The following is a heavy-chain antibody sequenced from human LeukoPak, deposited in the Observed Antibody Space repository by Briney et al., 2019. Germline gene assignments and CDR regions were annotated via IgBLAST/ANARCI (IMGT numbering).Heavy chain of an antibody. Sequence: RSSETLSLTCTVSGGSISSSSYYWGWIRQPPGKGLEWIGSIYYSGSTYYNPSLKSRVTISVDTSKNQFSLKLSSVTAADTAVYYCARQRVVVVIMPLGAFDIWGQGTMVTVSS. J-gene: IGHJ3*02. CDR3: ARQRVVVVIMPLGAFDI. CDR2: IYYSGST. D-gene: IGHD3-22*01. V-gene: IGHV4-39*01. CDR1: GGSISSSSYY.